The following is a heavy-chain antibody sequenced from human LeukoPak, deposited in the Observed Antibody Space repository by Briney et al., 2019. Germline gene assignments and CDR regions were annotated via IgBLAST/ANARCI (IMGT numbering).Heavy chain of an antibody. CDR3: ARDWDNSGYFDY. CDR1: GFTFSSYG. D-gene: IGHD3-22*01. J-gene: IGHJ4*02. Sequence: GGSLRLSCAASGFTFSSYGMHWVRQAPGKGLEWVAVIWYDGSKKYYADSVKGRFTISRDNSKNTLYLQMNSLRAEDTAVYYCARDWDNSGYFDYWGQGTLVTVSS. V-gene: IGHV3-33*01. CDR2: IWYDGSKK.